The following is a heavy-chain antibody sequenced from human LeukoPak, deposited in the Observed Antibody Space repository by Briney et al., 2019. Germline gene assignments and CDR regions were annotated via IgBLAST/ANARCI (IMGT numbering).Heavy chain of an antibody. CDR2: INPSSGGT. CDR3: ASVYSGYDLAQLDY. D-gene: IGHD5-12*01. J-gene: IGHJ4*02. Sequence: ASVKVSCKASGYTFTDYYIHWVRQAPGQGLEWMGWINPSSGGTNYAQKFQGRVTVTRATSINTAYMELTRLTSDDTAVYYCASVYSGYDLAQLDYWGQGTLVTVSS. CDR1: GYTFTDYY. V-gene: IGHV1-2*02.